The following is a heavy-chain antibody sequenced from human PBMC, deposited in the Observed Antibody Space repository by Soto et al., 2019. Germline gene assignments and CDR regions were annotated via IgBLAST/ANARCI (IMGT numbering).Heavy chain of an antibody. CDR2: ISYDGSNK. D-gene: IGHD6-19*01. Sequence: WGSLRLSCAASGFTFSSYGMHWVRQAPGKGLEWVAVISYDGSNKYYADSVKGRFTISRDNSKNTLYLQMNSLRAEDTAVYYCAKDKAVALYYYYGKDVWGQGTTVTVSS. V-gene: IGHV3-30*18. CDR3: AKDKAVALYYYYGKDV. CDR1: GFTFSSYG. J-gene: IGHJ6*02.